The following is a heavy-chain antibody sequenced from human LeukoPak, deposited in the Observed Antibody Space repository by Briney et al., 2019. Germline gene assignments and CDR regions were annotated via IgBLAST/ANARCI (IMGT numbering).Heavy chain of an antibody. CDR3: AKGKAHDNLDWFDP. V-gene: IGHV3-23*01. Sequence: AGSLRLSCAASGVTFSSYAMTWVRQAPGEGLEWVSSIAGSGAGTFYADSVKGRFIISRDNSKGTMYLQMNSLRADDTAVYYCAKGKAHDNLDWFDPWGQGNPVTVSS. CDR2: IAGSGAGT. D-gene: IGHD1-14*01. CDR1: GVTFSSYA. J-gene: IGHJ5*02.